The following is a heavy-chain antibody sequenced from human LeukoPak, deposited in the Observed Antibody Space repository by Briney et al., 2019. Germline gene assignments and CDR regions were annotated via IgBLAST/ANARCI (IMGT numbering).Heavy chain of an antibody. V-gene: IGHV3-21*01. CDR2: ISSSSSYI. CDR3: ARGLLRGSGHYNWFDP. Sequence: PGGSLRLSCAASGFTFSSYSMNWVRQAPGKGLEWVSSISSSSSYIYYADSVKGRFTISRDNAKNSLYLQMNSLRAEDTAVYYCARGLLRGSGHYNWFDPWGQGTLVTVSS. J-gene: IGHJ5*02. CDR1: GFTFSSYS. D-gene: IGHD3-16*01.